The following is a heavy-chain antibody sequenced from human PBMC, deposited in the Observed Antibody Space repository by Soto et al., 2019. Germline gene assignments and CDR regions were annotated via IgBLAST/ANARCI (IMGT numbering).Heavy chain of an antibody. Sequence: EVQLLESGGGLVQPGGSLRLSCATSASSFTEYAMGWVRQAPGKGLEWVSAISGSGKNTFYADSVKGRFAISRDNSRNTLFFKISSLRVDDTATYYCATAPNFYDDRAYYSSLWFDSWGQGTGVAVSS. J-gene: IGHJ5*01. CDR2: ISGSGKNT. V-gene: IGHV3-23*01. CDR3: ATAPNFYDDRAYYSSLWFDS. D-gene: IGHD3-10*01. CDR1: ASSFTEYA.